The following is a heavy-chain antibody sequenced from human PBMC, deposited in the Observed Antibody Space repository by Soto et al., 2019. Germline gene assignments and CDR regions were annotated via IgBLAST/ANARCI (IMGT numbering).Heavy chain of an antibody. Sequence: SETLSLTCAVYGGSFSGYYWSWIRQPPGKGLEWIGEINHSGSTNYNPSLKSRVTISVDTSKNQFSLKLSSVTAADTAVYYCARGVPDSGYDSYSSNYMYASGKGTTLTVSS. V-gene: IGHV4-34*01. D-gene: IGHD5-12*01. CDR3: ARGVPDSGYDSYSSNYMYA. CDR1: GGSFSGYY. CDR2: INHSGST. J-gene: IGHJ6*03.